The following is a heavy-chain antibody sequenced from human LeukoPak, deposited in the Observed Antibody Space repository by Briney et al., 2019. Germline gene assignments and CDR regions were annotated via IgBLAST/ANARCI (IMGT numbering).Heavy chain of an antibody. D-gene: IGHD1-26*01. V-gene: IGHV4-39*01. Sequence: SETLSLTCFVSGFSISSNSFYWGWIRPPPGTGLEWIRIFYYSGTAYYNPHLTSRDTISVDTSKNQFSLKLRSVTAADTTVYYCGDSGIYYLFDYWGQGSLVTVSS. CDR3: GDSGIYYLFDY. CDR1: GFSISSNSFY. CDR2: FYYSGTA. J-gene: IGHJ4*02.